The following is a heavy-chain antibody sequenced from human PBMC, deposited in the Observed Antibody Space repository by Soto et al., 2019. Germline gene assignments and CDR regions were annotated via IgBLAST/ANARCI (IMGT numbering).Heavy chain of an antibody. D-gene: IGHD2-21*01. CDR2: IIPIFGTA. CDR3: ARAGPAAIPIPLYFEY. V-gene: IGHV1-69*01. J-gene: IGHJ4*02. CDR1: GGTFSSSA. Sequence: QVQLVQSGAEVKKPGSSVKVSCKASGGTFSSSAISWVRQAPGQGLEWMGGIIPIFGTANYAQKFQGRVTITADDSKSTAYMELSSLRSEATAVDYCARAGPAAIPIPLYFEYWGQGTLGTVSS.